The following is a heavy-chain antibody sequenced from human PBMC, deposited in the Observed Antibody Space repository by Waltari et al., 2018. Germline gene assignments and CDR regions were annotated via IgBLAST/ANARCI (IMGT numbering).Heavy chain of an antibody. Sequence: QVQLQESGPGLVKPSETLSLTCTVSGGSISSHYWSWIRQPPGKGLEWIGYIYYSGSTNYNPSLKSRVTISVDTSKNQFSLKLSSVTAADTAVYYCARGGGWLDYWGQGTLVIVSS. V-gene: IGHV4-59*11. CDR1: GGSISSHY. CDR3: ARGGGWLDY. D-gene: IGHD6-19*01. CDR2: IYYSGST. J-gene: IGHJ4*02.